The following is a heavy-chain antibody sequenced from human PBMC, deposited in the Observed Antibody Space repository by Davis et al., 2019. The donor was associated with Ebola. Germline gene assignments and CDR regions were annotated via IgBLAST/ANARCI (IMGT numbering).Heavy chain of an antibody. CDR3: AKDHWATFDY. V-gene: IGHV3-23*01. J-gene: IGHJ4*02. Sequence: GESLKISCAASGFTVSSNYMSWVRQAPGKGLEWVSAISGSGGSTYYADSVKGRFTISRDNSKNTLYLQMNSLRAEDTAVYYCAKDHWATFDYWGQGTLVTVSS. CDR1: GFTVSSNY. CDR2: ISGSGGST. D-gene: IGHD5-12*01.